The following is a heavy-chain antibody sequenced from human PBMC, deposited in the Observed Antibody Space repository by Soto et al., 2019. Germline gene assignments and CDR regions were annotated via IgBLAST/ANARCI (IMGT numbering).Heavy chain of an antibody. V-gene: IGHV1-3*01. J-gene: IGHJ4*02. CDR1: GYTFTSYA. CDR2: INAGNGNT. Sequence: QVQLVQSGAEVKKPGASVKVSCKASGYTFTSYAMHWVRQAPGQRLEWMGWINAGNGNTKYSQKFQGRVTITRDTSASTANMELSSLRSEDTAVYYCALELSVWGSYRPQFDYWGQGTLVTVSS. CDR3: ALELSVWGSYRPQFDY. D-gene: IGHD3-16*02.